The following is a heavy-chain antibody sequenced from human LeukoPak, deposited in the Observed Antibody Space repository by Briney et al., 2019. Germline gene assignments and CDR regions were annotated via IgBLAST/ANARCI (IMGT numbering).Heavy chain of an antibody. CDR2: IYPGDSDT. J-gene: IGHJ5*02. CDR1: GYSFTSDW. V-gene: IGHV5-51*01. CDR3: ARLPYCGGDCYPNWFDP. D-gene: IGHD2-21*02. Sequence: SGESLKISCKGSGYSFTSDWIGWVRQMPGKGLEWMGVIYPGDSDTRYSPSVQGQVTISADKSISTAYLQWSSLKASDTAMYYCARLPYCGGDCYPNWFDPWGQGTLVTVSS.